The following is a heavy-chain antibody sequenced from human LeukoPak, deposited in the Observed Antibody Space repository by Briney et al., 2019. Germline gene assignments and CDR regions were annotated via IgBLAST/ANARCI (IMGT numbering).Heavy chain of an antibody. J-gene: IGHJ4*02. CDR2: IGTAGDT. CDR3: ARVAKERVGGVYYFDY. CDR1: GFTFTDYD. V-gene: IGHV3-13*01. D-gene: IGHD1-1*01. Sequence: PGGSLRLSCAASGFTFTDYDMRWVRQATGKGLEWLSSIGTAGDTYYTDSVKGRFTISRVNAKNSLYLQMNSLRARDTAVYYCARVAKERVGGVYYFDYWGQGTLVTVSS.